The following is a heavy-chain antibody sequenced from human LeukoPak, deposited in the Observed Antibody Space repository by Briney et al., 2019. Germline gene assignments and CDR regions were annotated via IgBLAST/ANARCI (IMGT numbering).Heavy chain of an antibody. D-gene: IGHD2-21*01. CDR2: IYTSGST. Sequence: SSQTLSLTCTVSGGSISSGSYYWSWIRQPAGKGLEWIGRIYTSGSTNYNPSLKSRVTISVDTSKNQFSLKLSSVTAADTAVYYCAREGDCGGDCPAGAFDIWGQGTMVTVSS. J-gene: IGHJ3*02. V-gene: IGHV4-61*02. CDR1: GGSISSGSYY. CDR3: AREGDCGGDCPAGAFDI.